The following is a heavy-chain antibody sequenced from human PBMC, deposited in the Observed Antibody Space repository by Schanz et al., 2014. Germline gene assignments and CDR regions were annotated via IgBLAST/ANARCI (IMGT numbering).Heavy chain of an antibody. CDR2: ISYDGSHK. Sequence: QVQLVESGGGVVQPGRSLRLSCAASGFTFSNFAIHWVRQAPGKGLEWVAVISYDGSHKDYADSVKGRFTISRDNSKNTLYLQMSSLRVEDTAVFYCARDPNSVNEIDYWGQGTLVTVSS. V-gene: IGHV3-30*04. D-gene: IGHD5-12*01. J-gene: IGHJ4*02. CDR1: GFTFSNFA. CDR3: ARDPNSVNEIDY.